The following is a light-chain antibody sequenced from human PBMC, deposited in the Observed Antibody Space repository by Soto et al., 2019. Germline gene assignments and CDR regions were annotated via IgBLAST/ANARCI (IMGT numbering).Light chain of an antibody. CDR1: QSIGYY. J-gene: IGKJ1*01. Sequence: EIVLTQSPATLSLSPGERATLSCRASQSIGYYLAWYQEKPGQAPRLLIYGASNRATAIPDRFSGSGFGTDFTLTITRLEPEDFAVYYCQQYGDSPQTFGPGTKVDIK. CDR2: GAS. V-gene: IGKV3-20*01. CDR3: QQYGDSPQT.